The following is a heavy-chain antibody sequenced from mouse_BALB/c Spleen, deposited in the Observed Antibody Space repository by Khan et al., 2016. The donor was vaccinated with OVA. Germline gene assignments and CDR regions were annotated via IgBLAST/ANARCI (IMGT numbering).Heavy chain of an antibody. Sequence: EVQLQESGPGLVKPSQSLSLTSTVTGYSITSDYAWDWIRQFPGNKLEWMGYISYGVSTSYNPSLKSRISITRDTSQNQFFLQLNSVTTEDTATYYCARKNYYGYAMDYWGQGTSVTVSS. CDR2: ISYGVST. CDR1: GYSITSDYA. J-gene: IGHJ4*01. V-gene: IGHV3-2*02. D-gene: IGHD1-1*01. CDR3: ARKNYYGYAMDY.